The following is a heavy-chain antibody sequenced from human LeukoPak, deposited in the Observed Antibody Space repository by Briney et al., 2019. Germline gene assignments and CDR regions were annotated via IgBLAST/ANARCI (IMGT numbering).Heavy chain of an antibody. CDR3: ARGVVPAAFDY. CDR1: GSTFSSYS. D-gene: IGHD2-2*01. Sequence: GGSLRLSCAASGSTFSSYSMNWVRQAPGKGLEWVSSIGSSSDHIAYADSVKGRFTISRDNAKNALYLQVNSLRAEDTAVYYCARGVVPAAFDYWGQGTLVTVSS. V-gene: IGHV3-21*01. J-gene: IGHJ4*02. CDR2: IGSSSDHI.